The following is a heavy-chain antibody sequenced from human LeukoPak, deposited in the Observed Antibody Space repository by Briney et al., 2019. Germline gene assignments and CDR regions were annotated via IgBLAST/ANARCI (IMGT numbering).Heavy chain of an antibody. CDR1: GYTFTSYY. CDR2: IIPIFGTA. J-gene: IGHJ4*02. CDR3: ARDSLLRGYSYGSFDY. D-gene: IGHD5-18*01. V-gene: IGHV1-69*05. Sequence: GASVKVSCKASGYTFTSYYMHWVRQAPGQGLEWMGGIIPIFGTANYAQKFQGRVTITTDESTSTAYMELSSLRSEDTAVYYCARDSLLRGYSYGSFDYWGQGTLVTVSS.